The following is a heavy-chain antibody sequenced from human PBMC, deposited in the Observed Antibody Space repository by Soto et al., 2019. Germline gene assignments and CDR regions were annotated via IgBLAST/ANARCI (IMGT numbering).Heavy chain of an antibody. J-gene: IGHJ5*02. CDR2: IKQDGSVR. D-gene: IGHD6-19*01. V-gene: IGHV3-7*03. CDR3: ARGFSSTPNWFDP. Sequence: QTGGSLRLSCVASGFTFIRCWMSWVRQAPGKGLEWVANIKQDGSVRYYVDSVKGRFTISRDNAMNSLYLQMNSLRVEDTAMYYCARGFSSTPNWFDPWGQGTLVTVSS. CDR1: GFTFIRCW.